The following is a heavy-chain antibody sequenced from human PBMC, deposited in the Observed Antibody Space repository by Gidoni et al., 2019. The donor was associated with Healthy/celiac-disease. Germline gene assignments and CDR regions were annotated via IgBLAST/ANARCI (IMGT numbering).Heavy chain of an antibody. D-gene: IGHD4-17*01. CDR1: GGSVSSGSYY. CDR2: IYYSGST. Sequence: QVQLQESGPGLVQPSETLSLPCTVSGGSVSSGSYYWSWIRQPPGKGLEWIGYIYYSGSTNYNPSLKSRVTISVDTSKNQFSLKLSSVTAADTAVYYCARDWALYGDYGSGWFDPWGQGTLVTVSS. CDR3: ARDWALYGDYGSGWFDP. J-gene: IGHJ5*02. V-gene: IGHV4-61*01.